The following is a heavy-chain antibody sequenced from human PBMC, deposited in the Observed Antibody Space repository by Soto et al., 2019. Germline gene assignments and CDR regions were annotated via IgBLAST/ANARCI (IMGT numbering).Heavy chain of an antibody. J-gene: IGHJ4*02. Sequence: PVESLKISCNASGYSFTSYCIVWVLPMPGKGLEWMAMTYPGDSDTIYSPSFQGQVTISSDTSISTAYLQWSRLKSVTAADTAVYFCPRQRVSLAAGYFFDYWGQGALVTVSS. CDR1: GYSFTSYC. CDR3: PRQRVSLAAGYFFDY. V-gene: IGHV5-51*01. D-gene: IGHD6-13*01. CDR2: TYPGDSDT.